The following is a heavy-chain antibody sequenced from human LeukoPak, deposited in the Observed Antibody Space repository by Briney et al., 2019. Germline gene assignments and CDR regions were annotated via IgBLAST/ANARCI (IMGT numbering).Heavy chain of an antibody. CDR3: AGNYYDSSGPSS. D-gene: IGHD3-22*01. CDR2: IYYSGST. CDR1: GGSISSYY. Sequence: SETLSLTCTLSGGSISSYYWSWIRQPPGKGLGWIGYIYYSGSTNYNPSLKSRVTISVDTSKNQFSLNLSSVTAADTAVYYCAGNYYDSSGPSSWSQGTLVPVS. J-gene: IGHJ4*02. V-gene: IGHV4-59*01.